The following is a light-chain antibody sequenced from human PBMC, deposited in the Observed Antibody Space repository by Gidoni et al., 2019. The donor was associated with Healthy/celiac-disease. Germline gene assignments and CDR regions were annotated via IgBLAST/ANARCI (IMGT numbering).Light chain of an antibody. J-gene: IGKJ1*01. CDR1: QGISSY. CDR2: AAS. CDR3: QQLNSYPTWT. Sequence: DIQFTQSPSFLSASVGARVTITCRASQGISSYLAWYQQKPGKAPKLLIYAASTLQSGVPSRFSGSGSGTEFTLTISSLQPEDFATYYCQQLNSYPTWTFGQGTKVEIK. V-gene: IGKV1-9*01.